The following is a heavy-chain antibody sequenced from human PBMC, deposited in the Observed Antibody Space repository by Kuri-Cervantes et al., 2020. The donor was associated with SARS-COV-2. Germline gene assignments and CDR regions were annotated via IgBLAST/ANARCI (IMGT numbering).Heavy chain of an antibody. V-gene: IGHV1-18*01. CDR2: ISAYNGNT. CDR3: ARGVGREILGRASLDY. Sequence: ASVKVSCKASGYTFTSYGISWVRHDPGQGLEWMGGISAYNGNTNYAQKLQGRVTMTTDESTSTAYMELSSLRSEDTAVYYCARGVGREILGRASLDYWGQGTLVTVSS. D-gene: IGHD3-16*01. J-gene: IGHJ4*02. CDR1: GYTFTSYG.